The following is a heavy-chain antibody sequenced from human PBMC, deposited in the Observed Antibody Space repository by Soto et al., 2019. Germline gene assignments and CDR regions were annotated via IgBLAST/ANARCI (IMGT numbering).Heavy chain of an antibody. V-gene: IGHV3-30-3*01. J-gene: IGHJ4*02. CDR2: ISYDGSNK. D-gene: IGHD3-3*01. Sequence: LRLSCAAAGFTLSSYAMHWVRQAPGKGLEWVAVISYDGSNKYYADSVKGRFTISRDNSKNTLYLQKNSLRAEDTAVYYCAKGKYTRSGYYRHFADWAQGA. CDR1: GFTLSSYA. CDR3: AKGKYTRSGYYRHFAD.